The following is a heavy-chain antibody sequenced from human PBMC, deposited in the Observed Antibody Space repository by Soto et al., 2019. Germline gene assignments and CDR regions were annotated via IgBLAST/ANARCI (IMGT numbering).Heavy chain of an antibody. Sequence: TGGSLRLSCAASGFTFNSYAMSWVRQAPGKGLEWVSTIIGSGGSTYYADSVKGRFSVSRDNSKNTLYLQMNSLRAEDTAVYYSAKDRNYYDSSGYDYGGQGPLVTVSS. CDR2: IIGSGGST. V-gene: IGHV3-23*01. D-gene: IGHD3-22*01. CDR3: AKDRNYYDSSGYDY. J-gene: IGHJ4*02. CDR1: GFTFNSYA.